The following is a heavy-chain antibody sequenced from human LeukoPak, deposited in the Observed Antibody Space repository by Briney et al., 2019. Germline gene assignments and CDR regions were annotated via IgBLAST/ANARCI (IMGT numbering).Heavy chain of an antibody. Sequence: GASVTVSCKASGGTFSIYAISWVRQAPGQGLEWMGRIIPILGIANYAQKFQGRVTITADKSTSTAYMELSSLRSEDTAVYYCARDRFVVVVAANYYYYGMDVWGQGTTATVSS. CDR1: GGTFSIYA. CDR3: ARDRFVVVVAANYYYYGMDV. V-gene: IGHV1-69*04. D-gene: IGHD2-15*01. J-gene: IGHJ6*02. CDR2: IIPILGIA.